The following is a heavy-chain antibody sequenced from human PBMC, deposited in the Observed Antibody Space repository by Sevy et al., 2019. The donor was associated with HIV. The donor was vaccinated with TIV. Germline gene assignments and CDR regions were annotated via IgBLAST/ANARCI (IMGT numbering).Heavy chain of an antibody. CDR2: ISGDSSYI. CDR3: ARDKRGILPYYFDY. D-gene: IGHD3-16*01. J-gene: IGHJ4*02. CDR1: GFTFNIYS. Sequence: GGSLRLSCAASGFTFNIYSMNWVRQAPGKGLEWVSSISGDSSYIFYADSLMGRFTTSRDNAKNSLYLQMSSLRAEDTAVYYCARDKRGILPYYFDYWGQGTLVTVSS. V-gene: IGHV3-21*01.